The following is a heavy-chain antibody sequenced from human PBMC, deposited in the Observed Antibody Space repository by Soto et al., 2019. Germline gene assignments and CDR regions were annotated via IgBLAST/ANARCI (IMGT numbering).Heavy chain of an antibody. CDR2: IYWDGDK. D-gene: IGHD2-21*02. Sequence: TLSLTCAVSGGSISSGGYSWSWIRQPPGKGLEWLALIYWDGDKRYSPSLQSRLSITKDTSNNQVVLTMTHMDPVDTATYYCVHSRCGGDCLRSYSSHYYYGMDVWGQGNTVTVSS. V-gene: IGHV2-5*08. CDR1: GGSISSGGYS. CDR3: VHSRCGGDCLRSYSSHYYYGMDV. J-gene: IGHJ6*02.